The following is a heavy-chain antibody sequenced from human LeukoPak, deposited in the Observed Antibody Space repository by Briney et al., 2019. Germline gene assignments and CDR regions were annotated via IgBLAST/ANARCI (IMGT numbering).Heavy chain of an antibody. V-gene: IGHV4-34*01. J-gene: IGHJ4*02. Sequence: PSESMSLTSALYGGSLTGYYWSWISPPPGKGLEWNGAIKHSGRTNYNPSPKTRSTISVDTSKNQFSLKLSSVTAADTAVCYCGRGMPLHNWNYVVVGYFDYWGQGTLVTVSS. CDR2: IKHSGRT. CDR1: GGSLTGYY. CDR3: GRGMPLHNWNYVVVGYFDY. D-gene: IGHD1-7*01.